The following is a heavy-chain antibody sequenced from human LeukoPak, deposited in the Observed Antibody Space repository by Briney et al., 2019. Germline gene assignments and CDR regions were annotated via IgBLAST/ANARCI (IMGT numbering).Heavy chain of an antibody. D-gene: IGHD2-15*01. J-gene: IGHJ4*02. V-gene: IGHV3-7*03. CDR2: IKQDGYEK. CDR3: ARDGYCTGGSCYADY. CDR1: GFTFGSYW. Sequence: PGGSLRLSCGASGFTFGSYWMSWVRQAPGKGLEWVASIKQDGYEKYYVDSVKGRFIISRDNAKNSLYVRMNSLRAEDTAINYCARDGYCTGGSCYADYWGPGTLVTVSS.